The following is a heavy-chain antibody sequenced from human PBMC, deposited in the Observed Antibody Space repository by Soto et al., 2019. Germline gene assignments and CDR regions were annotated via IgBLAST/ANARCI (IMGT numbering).Heavy chain of an antibody. D-gene: IGHD3-3*01. CDR1: GDSISSGTYY. Sequence: QVQLQESGPGLVKPSETLSLTCTVSGDSISSGTYYWGWIRQTPGKGLEWIGSIYYSGNIYYDPSLKSRLTIYQDTSKNQFSLKVNSVTATDTAVYYCVRLFSWRFTDGRRYFDLWGRGTLVTVSS. CDR2: IYYSGNI. V-gene: IGHV4-39*01. CDR3: VRLFSWRFTDGRRYFDL. J-gene: IGHJ2*01.